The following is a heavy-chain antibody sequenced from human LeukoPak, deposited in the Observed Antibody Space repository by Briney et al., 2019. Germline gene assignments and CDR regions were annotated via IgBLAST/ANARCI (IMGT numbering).Heavy chain of an antibody. Sequence: GGSLSLSCAASGLTLRNYWMSWVRPAPGKGVEWVSAISGSGGSTYYADSVKGLFTISRDNSKNTLYLKMNSLGAEDTAVYYCAKSSGSYYDSSGYLDDYWGQGTLVTVSS. CDR2: ISGSGGST. D-gene: IGHD3-22*01. J-gene: IGHJ4*02. CDR3: AKSSGSYYDSSGYLDDY. CDR1: GLTLRNYW. V-gene: IGHV3-23*01.